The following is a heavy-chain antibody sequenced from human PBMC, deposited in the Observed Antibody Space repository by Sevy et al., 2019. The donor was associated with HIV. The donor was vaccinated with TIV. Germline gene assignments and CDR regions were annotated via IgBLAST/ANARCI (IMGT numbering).Heavy chain of an antibody. CDR2: IWYDGSNK. V-gene: IGHV3-33*01. Sequence: GGSLRLSCAASGFTFSSYGMHWVRQAPGKGLEWVAVIWYDGSNKYYADSVKGRFTNSRDNSKNTLYLQMNSLRAEDTAVYYCASQGRYCSGGSCYSLGGMDVWGQGTTVTVSS. J-gene: IGHJ6*02. CDR3: ASQGRYCSGGSCYSLGGMDV. CDR1: GFTFSSYG. D-gene: IGHD2-15*01.